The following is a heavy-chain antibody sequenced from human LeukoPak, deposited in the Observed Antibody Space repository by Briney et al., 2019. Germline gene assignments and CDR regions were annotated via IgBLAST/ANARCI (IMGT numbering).Heavy chain of an antibody. J-gene: IGHJ4*02. V-gene: IGHV3-7*01. CDR2: MKEDGGEI. CDR3: ARDRGYSTFDY. CDR1: AFTFSSYR. Sequence: PGGSLRLSCEASAFTFSSYRMSWVRQAPGKGLEWVANMKEDGGEIKYVDSVKGRFTISRDNAKNSLFLQMNSLRVEDTAVYYCARDRGYSTFDYWGQGTLVTVSS. D-gene: IGHD4-23*01.